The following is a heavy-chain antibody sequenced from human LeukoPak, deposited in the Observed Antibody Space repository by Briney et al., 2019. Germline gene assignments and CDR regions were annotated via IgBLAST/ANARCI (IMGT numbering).Heavy chain of an antibody. CDR3: AREGGEIVATINYLFAFDI. V-gene: IGHV1-2*02. CDR1: GYTFTSYG. D-gene: IGHD5-12*01. CDR2: INPNSGGT. Sequence: ASVKVSCKASGYTFTSYGISWVRQAPGQGLEWMGWINPNSGGTNYAQKFQGRVTMTKDTSISTAYMELGRLRSDDTAVYYCAREGGEIVATINYLFAFDIWGQGTMVTVSS. J-gene: IGHJ3*02.